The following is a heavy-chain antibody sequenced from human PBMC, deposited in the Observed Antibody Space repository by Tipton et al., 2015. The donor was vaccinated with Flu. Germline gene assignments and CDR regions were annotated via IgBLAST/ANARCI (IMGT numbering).Heavy chain of an antibody. CDR2: IGSDFNT. CDR1: GFTFTNNA. J-gene: IGHJ4*02. CDR3: SKSLDY. V-gene: IGHV3-23*01. Sequence: SLRLSCAASGFTFTNNAMGWVRQAPGEGLEWVSAIGSDFNTHYADSVKGRFTISRDNAKNSLYLQMNSLRAEDTAVYYCSKSLDYWGQGTLVTVSS.